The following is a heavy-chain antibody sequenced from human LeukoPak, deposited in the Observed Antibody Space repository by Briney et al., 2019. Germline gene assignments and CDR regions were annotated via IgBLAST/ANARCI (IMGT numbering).Heavy chain of an antibody. Sequence: GGSLRLSCAASGFTFSSYGMSWVRQAPGKGLEWVSAISGSGGSTYYADSVKGRFTISRDNSKNTLYLQMNSPRAEDTAVYYCAKGHHSSGYHTFDYWGQGTLVTVSS. D-gene: IGHD3-22*01. J-gene: IGHJ4*02. CDR1: GFTFSSYG. CDR3: AKGHHSSGYHTFDY. CDR2: ISGSGGST. V-gene: IGHV3-23*01.